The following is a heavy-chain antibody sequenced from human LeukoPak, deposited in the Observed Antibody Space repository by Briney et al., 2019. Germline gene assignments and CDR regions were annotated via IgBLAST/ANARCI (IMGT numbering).Heavy chain of an antibody. Sequence: GESLKISCKGSGYSFTSYWIGWVRQMSGKGLEWMGIIYPGDSDTRYSPSFQGQVTISADKSISTAYLQWSSLKASDTAMYYCARHPIVVVPAAIGAFDIWGQGTMVTVSS. CDR1: GYSFTSYW. CDR3: ARHPIVVVPAAIGAFDI. J-gene: IGHJ3*02. D-gene: IGHD2-2*02. V-gene: IGHV5-51*01. CDR2: IYPGDSDT.